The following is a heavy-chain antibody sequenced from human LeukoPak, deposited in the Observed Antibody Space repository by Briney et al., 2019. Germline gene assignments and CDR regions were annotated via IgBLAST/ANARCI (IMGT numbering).Heavy chain of an antibody. CDR3: ARAYEYYYGMDV. V-gene: IGHV1-2*02. D-gene: IGHD5-12*01. Sequence: ASVKVSCKASGYTFTGYYMHWVRQAPGQGLEWMGWINPNSGGTNYAQKFQGRVTMTRDTSIGTAYMVLSRLRSDDTAVYYCARAYEYYYGMDVWGQGTTVTVSS. J-gene: IGHJ6*02. CDR2: INPNSGGT. CDR1: GYTFTGYY.